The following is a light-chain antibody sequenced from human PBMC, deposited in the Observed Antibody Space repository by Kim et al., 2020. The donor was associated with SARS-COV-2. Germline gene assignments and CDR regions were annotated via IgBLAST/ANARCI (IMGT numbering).Light chain of an antibody. Sequence: SYELTQPPSVSVSPGQTASITCSGDKLGDKYACWYQQKPGQSPVLVIYQDNERPSGIPERFSGSNSGNTATLTISGTQAMDEADYYCQAWDSSTVVFGGGTQLTVL. CDR3: QAWDSSTVV. CDR2: QDN. V-gene: IGLV3-1*01. J-gene: IGLJ2*01. CDR1: KLGDKY.